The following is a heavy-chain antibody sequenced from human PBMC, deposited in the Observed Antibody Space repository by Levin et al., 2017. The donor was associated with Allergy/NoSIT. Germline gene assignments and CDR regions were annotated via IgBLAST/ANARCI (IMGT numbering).Heavy chain of an antibody. CDR1: GYTFTSYG. Sequence: ASVKVSCKSSGYTFTSYGISWVRQAPGQVLEWVGWISADNGDTNFAQKLQGRITMTTDTSTSTAYMELRSLRFDDTAVYYCARVPGGYCSGGTCYSFHMDVWGEGTAVTVSS. D-gene: IGHD2-15*01. J-gene: IGHJ6*03. V-gene: IGHV1-18*01. CDR2: ISADNGDT. CDR3: ARVPGGYCSGGTCYSFHMDV.